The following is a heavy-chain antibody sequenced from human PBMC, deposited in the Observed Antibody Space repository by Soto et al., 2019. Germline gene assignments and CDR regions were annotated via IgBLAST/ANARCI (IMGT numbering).Heavy chain of an antibody. V-gene: IGHV3-33*01. J-gene: IGHJ4*02. CDR2: IWYDGSNK. Sequence: GGSLRLSCAASGFTFSSYGMHWVRQAPGKGLEWVAVIWYDGSNKYYADSVKGRFTISRDNSKNTLYLQMNSLRAEDTAVYYWAGDSVIVVVPAAGIDYWGQGTLVTVSS. CDR3: AGDSVIVVVPAAGIDY. D-gene: IGHD2-2*01. CDR1: GFTFSSYG.